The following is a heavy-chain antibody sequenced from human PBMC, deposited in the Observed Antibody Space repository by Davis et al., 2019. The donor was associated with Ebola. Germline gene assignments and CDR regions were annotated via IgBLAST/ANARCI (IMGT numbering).Heavy chain of an antibody. V-gene: IGHV4-34*01. CDR1: GGSFSGYY. Sequence: SETLSLTCAVYGGSFSGYYWSWIRQPPGKGLEWIGSIYYSGSTYYNPSLKSRVTISVDTSKNQFSLKLSSVTAADTAVYYCARGWGATEIDYWGQGTLVTVSS. CDR2: IYYSGST. CDR3: ARGWGATEIDY. D-gene: IGHD1-26*01. J-gene: IGHJ4*02.